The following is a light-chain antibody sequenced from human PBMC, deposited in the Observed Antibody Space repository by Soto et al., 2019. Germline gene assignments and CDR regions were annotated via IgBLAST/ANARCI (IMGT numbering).Light chain of an antibody. CDR2: EVS. V-gene: IGKV2-30*01. Sequence: DEVMTQSPLSLPVTLGQPASISCTSSRSLVYSDGNTYLNWFQQRPGQSPRRLIYEVSNRDSGVPDRFSGSGSGTDFTLKISRVEAEDVGVYYCMQGTHWPPITFGQGTRLEIK. CDR1: RSLVYSDGNTY. CDR3: MQGTHWPPIT. J-gene: IGKJ5*01.